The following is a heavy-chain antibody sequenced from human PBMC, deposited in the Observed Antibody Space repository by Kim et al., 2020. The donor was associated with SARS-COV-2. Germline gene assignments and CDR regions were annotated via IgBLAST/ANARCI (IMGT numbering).Heavy chain of an antibody. J-gene: IGHJ6*02. D-gene: IGHD2-21*01. V-gene: IGHV5-10-1*01. Sequence: GESLKISCKGSGYSFTSYWISWVRQMPGKGLEWMGRIDPSDSYTNYSPSFQGHVTISADKSISTAYLQWSSLKASDTAMYYCAGHCGGDCYWYGMDVWGQGTTVTVSS. CDR3: AGHCGGDCYWYGMDV. CDR2: IDPSDSYT. CDR1: GYSFTSYW.